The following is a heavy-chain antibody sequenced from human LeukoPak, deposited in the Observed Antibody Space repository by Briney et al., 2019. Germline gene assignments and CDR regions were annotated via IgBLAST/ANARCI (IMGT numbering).Heavy chain of an antibody. V-gene: IGHV4-38-2*01. CDR2: IYHSGST. CDR3: ARGAWIQLWFDY. D-gene: IGHD5-18*01. J-gene: IGHJ4*02. CDR1: GFTFSSYA. Sequence: GSLRLSCAASGFTFSSYAMSWVRQAPGKGLEWIGSIYHSGSTYYNPSLKSRVTISVDTSKNQFSLKLSSVTAADTAVYYCARGAWIQLWFDYWGQGTLVTVSS.